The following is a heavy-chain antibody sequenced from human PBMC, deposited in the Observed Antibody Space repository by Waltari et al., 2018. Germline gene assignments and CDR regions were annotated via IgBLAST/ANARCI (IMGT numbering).Heavy chain of an antibody. CDR2: INHRGST. D-gene: IGHD3-16*02. Sequence: QVQLQQWGAGLLKPSETLSLTCAVYGGSFSGYYWSWIRQPPGKGLEWIGEINHRGSTNYNPSLKSRVTISVDTSKNQFSLKLSSVTAADTAVYYCARGRGMITFGGVIVQRFNYFDYWGQGTLVTVSS. CDR1: GGSFSGYY. CDR3: ARGRGMITFGGVIVQRFNYFDY. J-gene: IGHJ4*02. V-gene: IGHV4-34*01.